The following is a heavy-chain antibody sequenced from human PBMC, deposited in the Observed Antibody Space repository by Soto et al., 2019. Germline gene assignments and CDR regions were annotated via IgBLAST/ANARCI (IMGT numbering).Heavy chain of an antibody. D-gene: IGHD3-22*01. J-gene: IGHJ4*02. CDR1: GGSFSGYY. V-gene: IGHV4-34*01. Sequence: SETPSLTCAVYGGSFSGYYLSWIRQPPGKGLEWIGEINHSGSTNYNPSLKSRITISVDTSKNQFSLKLSSVTAADTAVYYCARTYYYDSSGYYPDYWGQGTLVTVYS. CDR2: INHSGST. CDR3: ARTYYYDSSGYYPDY.